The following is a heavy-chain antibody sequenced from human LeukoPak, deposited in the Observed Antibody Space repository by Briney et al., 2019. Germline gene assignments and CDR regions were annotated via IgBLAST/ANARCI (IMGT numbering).Heavy chain of an antibody. CDR1: GGSFSSYA. V-gene: IGHV1-69*13. CDR2: IITIFGTA. J-gene: IGHJ4*02. CDR3: ARVSRYYFDY. Sequence: GASVKVSCNASGGSFSSYAISWVRQAPGQGLEWMGGIITIFGTANYAQKFQGRVKITADESTSTAYMELSSLRSEDTAVYYCARVSRYYFDYWGEGTLVTDPS.